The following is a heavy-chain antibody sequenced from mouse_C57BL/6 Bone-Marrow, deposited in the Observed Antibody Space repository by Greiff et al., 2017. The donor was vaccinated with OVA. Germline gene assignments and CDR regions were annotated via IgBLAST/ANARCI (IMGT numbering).Heavy chain of an antibody. J-gene: IGHJ4*01. CDR2: INPSSGYT. V-gene: IGHV1-4*01. Sequence: QVQLQQSGAELARPGASVKMSCKASGYTFTSYSMHWVKQRPGQGLEWIGYINPSSGYTKYNQKFKDKATLTADKSSSTAYMQLGSLTSEDSAVYYCSTPSYGKGAKYYWGQGTSVTVSS. D-gene: IGHD2-1*01. CDR1: GYTFTSYS. CDR3: STPSYGKGAKYY.